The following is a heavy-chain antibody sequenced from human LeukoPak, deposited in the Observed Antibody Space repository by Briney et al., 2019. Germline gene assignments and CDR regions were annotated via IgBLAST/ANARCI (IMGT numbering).Heavy chain of an antibody. V-gene: IGHV3-21*01. CDR3: ARARSGGYSYGYASRAFDI. CDR1: GFTFSSYS. J-gene: IGHJ3*02. Sequence: GGSLRLSCAASGFTFSSYSMNWVRQAPGKGLEWVSSISSSSSYIYYADSVKGRFTISRDNAKNSLYLQMNSLRAEDTAVYYCARARSGGYSYGYASRAFDIWGQGTMVTVSS. D-gene: IGHD5-18*01. CDR2: ISSSSSYI.